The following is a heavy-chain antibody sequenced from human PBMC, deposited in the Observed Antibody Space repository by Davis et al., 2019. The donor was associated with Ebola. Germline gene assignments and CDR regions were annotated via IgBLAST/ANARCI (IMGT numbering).Heavy chain of an antibody. Sequence: ASVKVSCKASGYTFTSYGISWVRQAPGQGLEWMGWMNPNSGNTGYAQKFQGRVTMTRNTSISTAYMELSSLRSEDTAVYYCARQLLWFGELFRPFDYWGQGTLVTVSS. V-gene: IGHV1-8*02. J-gene: IGHJ4*02. CDR3: ARQLLWFGELFRPFDY. CDR2: MNPNSGNT. CDR1: GYTFTSYG. D-gene: IGHD3-10*01.